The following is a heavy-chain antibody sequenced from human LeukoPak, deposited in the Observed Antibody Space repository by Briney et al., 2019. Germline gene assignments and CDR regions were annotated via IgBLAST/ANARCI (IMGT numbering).Heavy chain of an antibody. CDR2: IFGSGGSA. D-gene: IGHD6-19*01. CDR3: GKTTTGYSSGRYPGWPVDY. CDR1: GFTFNSYD. J-gene: IGHJ4*02. V-gene: IGHV3-23*01. Sequence: PGGSLRLSCAASGFTFNSYDMYWVRQAPGKGLEWVSGIFGSGGSAHYADSVKGRFAISRDNSKNTVYLHMDRLRVEDTAVYYCGKTTTGYSSGRYPGWPVDYWGQGTMVTVSS.